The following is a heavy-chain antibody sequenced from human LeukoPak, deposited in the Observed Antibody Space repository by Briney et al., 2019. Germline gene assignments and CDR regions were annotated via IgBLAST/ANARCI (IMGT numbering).Heavy chain of an antibody. Sequence: GGSLRLSCATSGFTFRDAWLSWVRQAPGKGLEWVGRIKYDGTTDYAAPVKGRFTISRDVSKATLYLQMNSLKTEDTAIYYCTTVSHFYLGGQGTLVTVSS. V-gene: IGHV3-15*01. J-gene: IGHJ4*02. CDR1: GFTFRDAW. CDR2: IKYDGTT. D-gene: IGHD2/OR15-2a*01. CDR3: TTVSHFYL.